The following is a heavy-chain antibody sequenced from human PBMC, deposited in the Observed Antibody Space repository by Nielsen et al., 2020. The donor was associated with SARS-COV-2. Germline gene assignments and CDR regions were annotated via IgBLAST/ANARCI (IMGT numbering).Heavy chain of an antibody. CDR2: IIPILGIA. J-gene: IGHJ4*02. Sequence: SVKVSCKASGGTFSSYTISWVRQVPGQGLEWMGRIIPILGIANYAQKFQGRVTITADKSTSTAYMELSSLRSEDTAVYYCARDTGYCSSTSCYNFDYWGQGTLVTVSS. CDR3: ARDTGYCSSTSCYNFDY. V-gene: IGHV1-69*04. D-gene: IGHD2-2*02. CDR1: GGTFSSYT.